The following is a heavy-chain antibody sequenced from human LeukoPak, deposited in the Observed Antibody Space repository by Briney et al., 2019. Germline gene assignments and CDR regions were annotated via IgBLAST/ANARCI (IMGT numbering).Heavy chain of an antibody. CDR2: ISYDVSGK. V-gene: IGHV3-30*04. J-gene: IGHJ4*02. CDR3: AKDRAYSSDY. Sequence: GGSLRLSCAASGFTFSSYALHWVRQAPGKGLEWVAIISYDVSGKYYADSVKGRFTISRDNSQNTVYLQMNSLRAEDTAVYYCAKDRAYSSDYWGQGTLVTVSS. D-gene: IGHD2-21*01. CDR1: GFTFSSYA.